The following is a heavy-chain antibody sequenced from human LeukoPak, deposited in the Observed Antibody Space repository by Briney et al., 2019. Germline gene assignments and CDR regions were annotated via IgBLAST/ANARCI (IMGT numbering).Heavy chain of an antibody. D-gene: IGHD3-3*01. Sequence: GGSLRLSCAASGFTFSSYAMHWVRQAPGKGLEWVAVISYDGSNKYYADSVKGRFTISRDNSKNTLYLQMNSLRAEDTAVYYCAREVSAGFLEWLKDHYFDYWGQGTLVTVSS. CDR3: AREVSAGFLEWLKDHYFDY. CDR1: GFTFSSYA. V-gene: IGHV3-30*01. CDR2: ISYDGSNK. J-gene: IGHJ4*02.